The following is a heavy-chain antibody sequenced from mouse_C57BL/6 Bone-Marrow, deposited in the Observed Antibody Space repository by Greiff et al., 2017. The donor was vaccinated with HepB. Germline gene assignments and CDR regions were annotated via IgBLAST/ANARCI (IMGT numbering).Heavy chain of an antibody. CDR2: ISSGSSTI. D-gene: IGHD1-1*01. CDR1: GFTFSDYG. Sequence: DVKLVESGGGLVKPGGSLKLSCAASGFTFSDYGMHWVRQAPEKGLEWVAYISSGSSTIYYADTVKGRFTLSRDNAKNTLFLQMTSLRSEDTAMYYCARGAVVPYAMDYWGQGTSVTVSS. J-gene: IGHJ4*01. V-gene: IGHV5-17*01. CDR3: ARGAVVPYAMDY.